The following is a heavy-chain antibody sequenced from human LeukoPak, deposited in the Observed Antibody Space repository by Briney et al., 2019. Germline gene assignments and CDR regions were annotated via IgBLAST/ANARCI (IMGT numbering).Heavy chain of an antibody. CDR2: IYSGAST. D-gene: IGHD3-10*01. V-gene: IGHV3-53*01. CDR3: ARDSGGDYLGY. J-gene: IGHJ4*02. Sequence: GGSLRLSCAASGFTVSSNYMSWVRQAPGKGPEWVSIIYSGASTYYADSVKGRFTISRDNSKNTLYLQMNSLRAEDTAVYYCARDSGGDYLGYWGQGTLVTVSS. CDR1: GFTVSSNY.